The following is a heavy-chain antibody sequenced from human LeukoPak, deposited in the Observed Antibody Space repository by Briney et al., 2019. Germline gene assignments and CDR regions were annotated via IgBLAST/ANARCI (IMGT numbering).Heavy chain of an antibody. CDR3: ASWPLGYSRDY. CDR1: GGTFSSYA. D-gene: IGHD5-18*01. J-gene: IGHJ4*02. V-gene: IGHV1-69*05. Sequence: SVKVSCRASGGTFSSYAISWVRQAPGQGLEWMGGIIPIFGTANYAQKFQGRVTITTDESTSTAHMELSSLRSEDTAVYYCASWPLGYSRDYWGQGTLVTVSS. CDR2: IIPIFGTA.